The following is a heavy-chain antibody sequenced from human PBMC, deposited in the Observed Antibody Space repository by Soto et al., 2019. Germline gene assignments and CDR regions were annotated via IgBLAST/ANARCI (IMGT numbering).Heavy chain of an antibody. CDR3: ARGQSPAFDP. Sequence: KTSETLSLTCAVYGGSFSGYYWSWIRQPPGKGLEWIGEINHSGSTNYNPSLKSRVTISVDTSKNQFSLKLSSVTAADTAVYHCARGQSPAFDPWGQGTLVTVS. CDR2: INHSGST. J-gene: IGHJ5*02. V-gene: IGHV4-34*01. CDR1: GGSFSGYY.